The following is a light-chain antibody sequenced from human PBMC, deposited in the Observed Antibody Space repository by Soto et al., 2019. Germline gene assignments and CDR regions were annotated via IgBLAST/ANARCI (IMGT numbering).Light chain of an antibody. CDR2: GAS. V-gene: IGKV3-15*01. CDR3: QQYSNWPQ. Sequence: EIVMTQSPATLSVSPGERATLSCRASQSVSSNLAWYQQKPGQAPRLLIYGASTRATGIPTRFSGSGSGTELTLTISGLQSEDLAVYYRQQYSNWPQFGQGTKVEIK. CDR1: QSVSSN. J-gene: IGKJ1*01.